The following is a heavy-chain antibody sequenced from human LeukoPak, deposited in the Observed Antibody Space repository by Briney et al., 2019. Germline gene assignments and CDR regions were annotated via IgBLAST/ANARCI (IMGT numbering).Heavy chain of an antibody. CDR3: ARAWELLHPLGY. CDR2: INPSGGST. Sequence: GASVKVSCKASGYTFTSYYMHWVRQAPGQGLEWMGIINPSGGSTSYAQKFQGRVTITADESTSTAYMELSSLRSEDTAVYYCARAWELLHPLGYWGQGTLVTVSS. CDR1: GYTFTSYY. V-gene: IGHV1-46*01. D-gene: IGHD1-26*01. J-gene: IGHJ4*02.